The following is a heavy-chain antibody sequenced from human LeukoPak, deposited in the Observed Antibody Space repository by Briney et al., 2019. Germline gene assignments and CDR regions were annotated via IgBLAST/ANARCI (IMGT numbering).Heavy chain of an antibody. CDR2: VWFDGSKK. Sequence: GRSLRLSCAASRFTFSSYGMHWVRQAPGKGLEWVAVVWFDGSKKYSADSVKGRITISRDDSKNTLYLQMNSLRAEDTAVYYCARGVDYYDSSGTIDYWGQGTLVTVSS. CDR3: ARGVDYYDSSGTIDY. J-gene: IGHJ4*02. D-gene: IGHD3-22*01. V-gene: IGHV3-33*01. CDR1: RFTFSSYG.